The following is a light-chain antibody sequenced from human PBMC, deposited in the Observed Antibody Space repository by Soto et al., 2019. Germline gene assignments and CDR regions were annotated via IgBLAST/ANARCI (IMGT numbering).Light chain of an antibody. Sequence: DIVMTQSPATLSVSPGERATLSCRASQTISSNLAWYQQKPGQAPRLLIYDASNRATGIPARFSGSGSGTDFTLTISSLEPEDFAVYYCQQRSNWPPEITFGQGTRLEI. CDR1: QTISSN. J-gene: IGKJ5*01. CDR3: QQRSNWPPEIT. CDR2: DAS. V-gene: IGKV3-11*01.